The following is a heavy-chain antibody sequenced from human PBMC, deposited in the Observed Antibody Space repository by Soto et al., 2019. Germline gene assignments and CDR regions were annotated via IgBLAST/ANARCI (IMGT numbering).Heavy chain of an antibody. V-gene: IGHV1-69*06. CDR2: IIRIFSTA. CDR1: GGTFSSYA. D-gene: IGHD3-16*02. J-gene: IGHJ6*04. Sequence: QVQLVQSGAEVKKPGSSVKVSCKASGGTFSSYAISWVRQAPGQGLEWMGGIIRIFSTANYAQKFQGRVTITGDKSTSTANRERSSLGSEDRAVDYCARDSPIARMAVGGKGTTVTVPS. CDR3: ARDSPIARMAV.